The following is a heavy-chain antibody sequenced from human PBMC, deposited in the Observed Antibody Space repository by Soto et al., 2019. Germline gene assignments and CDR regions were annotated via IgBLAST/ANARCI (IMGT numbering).Heavy chain of an antibody. CDR1: GFTFSSYA. Sequence: GGSLRLSCAASGFTFSSYAMSWVRQAPGKGLEWVSAISGSGGSTYYADSVKGRFTISRDNSKNTLYLQMNSLRAEDTAVYYCAKDSWIVVVPAAYNWFDPWGQRTLVTVSS. V-gene: IGHV3-23*01. CDR3: AKDSWIVVVPAAYNWFDP. D-gene: IGHD2-2*01. CDR2: ISGSGGST. J-gene: IGHJ5*02.